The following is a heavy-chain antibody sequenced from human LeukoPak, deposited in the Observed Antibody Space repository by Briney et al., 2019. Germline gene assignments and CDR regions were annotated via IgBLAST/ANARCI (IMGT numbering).Heavy chain of an antibody. CDR1: GGTISSYA. V-gene: IGHV1-69*04. J-gene: IGHJ4*02. D-gene: IGHD6-13*01. Sequence: SVKVSCKASGGTISSYAISWVRQAPGQGLEWMGRIIPILGMANYAHNFQGRVTITADKSPSTAYMELSSLRSDDTAVYYCARDRYSSSWTIDYWGQGTLVSVSS. CDR2: IIPILGMA. CDR3: ARDRYSSSWTIDY.